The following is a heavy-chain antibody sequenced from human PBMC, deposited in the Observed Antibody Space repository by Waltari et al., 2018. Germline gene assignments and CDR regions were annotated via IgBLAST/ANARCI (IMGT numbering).Heavy chain of an antibody. D-gene: IGHD5-12*01. CDR1: GGSFSGYY. CDR2: INHSGST. V-gene: IGHV4-34*01. J-gene: IGHJ4*02. CDR3: ARGRGWLRRLFDY. Sequence: QVQLQQWGAGTLKPSETLSLTCPVYGGSFSGYYWSWIRHPPGKGLEWIGEINHSGSTNYNPSLKSRVTISVDTSKNQFSLKLSSVTAADTAVYYCARGRGWLRRLFDYWGQGTLVTVSS.